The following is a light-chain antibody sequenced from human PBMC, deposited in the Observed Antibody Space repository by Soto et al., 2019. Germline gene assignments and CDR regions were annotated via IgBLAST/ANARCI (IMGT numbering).Light chain of an antibody. CDR1: QPISRN. V-gene: IGKV3-15*01. CDR2: GAS. J-gene: IGKJ4*01. Sequence: EIVMTQSPDNLSVSLGQGATLSCRASQPISRNLAWYQQKPGQAPRLLIYGASTRATDNPGRFSGGGSGTDFTLTISSLEPEDFAVYYCQQRINWPLTFGGGTKVDIK. CDR3: QQRINWPLT.